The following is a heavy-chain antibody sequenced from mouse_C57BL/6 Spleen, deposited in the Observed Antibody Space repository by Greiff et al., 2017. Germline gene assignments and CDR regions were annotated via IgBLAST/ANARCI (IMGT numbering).Heavy chain of an antibody. Sequence: QVQLQESGAELVRPGASVKLSCTASGFTFTSYGISWVKQRPGQGLEWIGGIYPRSGNTDYYEKFQGKATITADKSSSTAYLELRSLTSEDTAVYFCTRGGLRESYFDVWGQGTTLTVSS. CDR2: IYPRSGNT. J-gene: IGHJ2*01. D-gene: IGHD1-1*01. CDR1: GFTFTSYG. CDR3: TRGGLRESYFDV. V-gene: IGHV1-81*01.